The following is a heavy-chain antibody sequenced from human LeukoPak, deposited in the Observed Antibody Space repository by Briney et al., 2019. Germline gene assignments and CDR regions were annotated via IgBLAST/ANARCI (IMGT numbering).Heavy chain of an antibody. Sequence: GGSLRLSCAVSGFTFSSYAMNWVRQAPGKGLEWVSGISGSGAGTYYADSVRGRFTISRDNFKNTLYLQMNSLRAEDTAVYYCAKMVREFYTISYYFDYWGQGTLVTVSS. CDR2: ISGSGAGT. D-gene: IGHD2-8*01. CDR3: AKMVREFYTISYYFDY. J-gene: IGHJ4*02. V-gene: IGHV3-23*01. CDR1: GFTFSSYA.